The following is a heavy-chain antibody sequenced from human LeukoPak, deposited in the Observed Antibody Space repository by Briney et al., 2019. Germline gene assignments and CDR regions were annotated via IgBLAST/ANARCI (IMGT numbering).Heavy chain of an antibody. V-gene: IGHV3-7*01. CDR3: ARLPARGMAAAGSDY. J-gene: IGHJ4*02. CDR1: GFTFSSYW. Sequence: PGGSLRLSCAASGFTFSSYWMSWVRQAPGKGREWVANIKQDGSEKYYVDSVKGRFTISRDNAKNSLYLQMNSLRAEDTAVYYCARLPARGMAAAGSDYWGQGTLATVSS. CDR2: IKQDGSEK. D-gene: IGHD6-13*01.